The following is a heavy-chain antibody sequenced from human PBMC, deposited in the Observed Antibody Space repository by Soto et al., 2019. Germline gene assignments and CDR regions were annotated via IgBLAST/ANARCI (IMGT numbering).Heavy chain of an antibody. CDR3: ARAFCSGGNGYTYYFDP. CDR1: GLTFNRYW. CDR2: INTDGSNT. Sequence: LRLSCAASGLTFNRYWMHWVRHAPGKGLVWVSHINTDGSNTNYADSVKGRFTISRDNAKSTLFLQMNSLRDEDTAVYYCARAFCSGGNGYTYYFDPWGEGTPVAV. J-gene: IGHJ5*02. V-gene: IGHV3-74*01. D-gene: IGHD2-15*01.